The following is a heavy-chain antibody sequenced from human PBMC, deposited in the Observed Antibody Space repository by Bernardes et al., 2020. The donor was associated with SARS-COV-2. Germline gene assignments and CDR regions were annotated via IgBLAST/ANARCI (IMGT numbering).Heavy chain of an antibody. CDR1: GYTFTSYG. D-gene: IGHD2-2*01. V-gene: IGHV1-18*01. CDR3: ARMDCSSTSCYATNYYGMDV. CDR2: ISAYNGNT. Sequence: KVSCKASGYTFTSYGISWVRQAPGQGLEWMGWISAYNGNTNYAQKLQGRVTMTTDTSTSTAYMELRSLRSDDTAVYYCARMDCSSTSCYATNYYGMDVWGQGTTVTVSS. J-gene: IGHJ6*02.